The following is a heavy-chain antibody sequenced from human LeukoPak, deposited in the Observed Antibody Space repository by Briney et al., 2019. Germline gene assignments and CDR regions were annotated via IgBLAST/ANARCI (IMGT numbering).Heavy chain of an antibody. V-gene: IGHV1-69*06. D-gene: IGHD3-10*01. Sequence: SVKVSCKASGGTFSSYAISWVRQAPGQGLEWMGGIIPIFGTANYAQKFQGRVTITADKSTSTAYMELSSLRSEDTAVYYCARAPMVRGVIITQNYFDYWGQGTLVTVSS. CDR1: GGTFSSYA. CDR2: IIPIFGTA. J-gene: IGHJ4*02. CDR3: ARAPMVRGVIITQNYFDY.